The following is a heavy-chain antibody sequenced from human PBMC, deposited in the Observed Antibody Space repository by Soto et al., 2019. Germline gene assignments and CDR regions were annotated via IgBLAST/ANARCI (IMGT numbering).Heavy chain of an antibody. V-gene: IGHV1-18*01. CDR2: VSPYNGNT. Sequence: GSSVKVSCKVFGYTFSTYGLSWVRQAPGQGREWMGWVSPYNGNTYYAPGLKGRVTMTTDTSTNTGYMSLLSLRSDDTAIYYCVRGVILEANRAYYCYGFDVWGQGTSVTVSS. J-gene: IGHJ6*02. D-gene: IGHD2-8*01. CDR1: GYTFSTYG. CDR3: VRGVILEANRAYYCYGFDV.